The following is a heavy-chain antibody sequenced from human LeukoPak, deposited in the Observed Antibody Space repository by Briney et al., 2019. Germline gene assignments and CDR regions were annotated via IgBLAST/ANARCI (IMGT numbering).Heavy chain of an antibody. CDR1: GFTVSTYY. V-gene: IGHV3-53*01. CDR3: ARDLAVAGKGPGDY. Sequence: PGGSLRLSCAASGFTVSTYYMTWVRQAPGKGLECVSVIYSGGSTYYADSVKGRFTVSRDNAKNSLYLQMNSLRAEDTAVYYCARDLAVAGKGPGDYWGQGTLVTVSS. CDR2: IYSGGST. D-gene: IGHD6-19*01. J-gene: IGHJ4*02.